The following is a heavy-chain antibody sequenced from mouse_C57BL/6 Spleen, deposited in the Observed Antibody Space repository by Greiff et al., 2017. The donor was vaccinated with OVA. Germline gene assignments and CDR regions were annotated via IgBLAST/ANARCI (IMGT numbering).Heavy chain of an antibody. V-gene: IGHV14-1*01. CDR3: TTCYYYGSSGAMDY. CDR1: GFTIKDYY. Sequence: EVQLQQSGAELVRPGASVKLSCTASGFTIKDYYMHWVKQRPEQGLEWIGRIDPEDGDTEYAPKFQGKATMTADTSSNTAYLQLSSLTSEDTAVYYCTTCYYYGSSGAMDYWGQGTSVTVSS. D-gene: IGHD1-1*01. J-gene: IGHJ4*01. CDR2: IDPEDGDT.